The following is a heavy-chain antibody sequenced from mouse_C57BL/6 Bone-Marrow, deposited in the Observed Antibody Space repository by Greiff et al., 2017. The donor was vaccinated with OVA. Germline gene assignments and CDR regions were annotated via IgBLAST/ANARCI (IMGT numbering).Heavy chain of an antibody. J-gene: IGHJ2*01. V-gene: IGHV1-64*01. Sequence: QVQLQQPGAELVKPGASVKLSCTASGYTFTSYWMHWVKQRPGQGLEWIGMIHPNSGSTNYNEKFKSKATLTVDKSSSTAYMQLSSLTSEDSAVYYCVTILRPYFDYWGQGTTLTVSS. CDR2: IHPNSGST. CDR3: VTILRPYFDY. D-gene: IGHD1-1*01. CDR1: GYTFTSYW.